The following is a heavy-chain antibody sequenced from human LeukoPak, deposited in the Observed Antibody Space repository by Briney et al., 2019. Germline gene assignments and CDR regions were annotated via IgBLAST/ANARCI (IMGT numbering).Heavy chain of an antibody. CDR2: IYTSGT. D-gene: IGHD3-22*01. V-gene: IGHV4-4*07. J-gene: IGHJ4*02. CDR1: GDSTNSYY. CDR3: ARAGTDGYSHFDY. Sequence: NPSETLSLTCTVSGDSTNSYYWSWIRQPAGKGLEWIGRIYTSGTDYNPSLKSRVTMSVDTSKNQFSLKLSSVTAADTAVYYCARAGTDGYSHFDYWGQGTLVTVSS.